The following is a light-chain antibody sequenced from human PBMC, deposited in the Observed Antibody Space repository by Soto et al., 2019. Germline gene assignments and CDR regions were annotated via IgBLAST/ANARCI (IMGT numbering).Light chain of an antibody. V-gene: IGKV1-5*01. CDR1: QSISSW. CDR3: QQYNSYSWT. CDR2: DAS. Sequence: DIQLTQSPSTLSATVGDRVTITCRASQSISSWLAWYQQKPGKAPKLLIYDASSLESGVPSRFSGSGSGTEFTLTISSLQPDDFATYYCQQYNSYSWTFGQGNKV. J-gene: IGKJ1*01.